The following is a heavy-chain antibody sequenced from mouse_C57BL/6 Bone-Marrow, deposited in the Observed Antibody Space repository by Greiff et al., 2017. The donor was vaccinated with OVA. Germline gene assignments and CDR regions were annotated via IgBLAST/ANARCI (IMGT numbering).Heavy chain of an antibody. Sequence: QVQLQQSGAELARPGASVKLSCKASGYTFTSYGISWVKQRTGQGLEWIGEIYPRSGNTYYNEKFKGKATLTADKSSSTAYMELRSLTSEDSAVYFGAIYYGSSPYYAMDYWGQGTSVTVSS. CDR3: AIYYGSSPYYAMDY. CDR1: GYTFTSYG. D-gene: IGHD1-1*01. V-gene: IGHV1-81*01. CDR2: IYPRSGNT. J-gene: IGHJ4*01.